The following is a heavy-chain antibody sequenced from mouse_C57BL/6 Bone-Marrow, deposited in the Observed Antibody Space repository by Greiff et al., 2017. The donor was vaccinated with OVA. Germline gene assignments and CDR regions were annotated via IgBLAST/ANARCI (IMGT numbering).Heavy chain of an antibody. CDR1: GYTFTSYW. J-gene: IGHJ4*01. CDR3: ARFLMDY. CDR2: IDPSDSET. Sequence: VKLQESGAELVRPGSSVKLSCKASGYTFTSYWMHWVKQRPIQGLEWIGNIDPSDSETHYNQKFKDKATLTVDKSSSTAYMQLSSLTSEDSAVYYCARFLMDYWGQGTSVTVSS. V-gene: IGHV1-52*01.